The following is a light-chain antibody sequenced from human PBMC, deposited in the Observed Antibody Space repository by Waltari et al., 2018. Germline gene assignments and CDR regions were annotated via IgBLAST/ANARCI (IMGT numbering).Light chain of an antibody. Sequence: QTVVTQEPSLSVSPGGTVPLTCGLTSGSVSDGNYPTWYQLTPGQAPRTLIYYTNRRSSGVPDRVSGSILGNKAALTITGAQADDESDYHCMLYLNGESRVFGGGTKLTVL. CDR3: MLYLNGESRV. CDR1: SGSVSDGNY. V-gene: IGLV8-61*01. CDR2: YTN. J-gene: IGLJ3*02.